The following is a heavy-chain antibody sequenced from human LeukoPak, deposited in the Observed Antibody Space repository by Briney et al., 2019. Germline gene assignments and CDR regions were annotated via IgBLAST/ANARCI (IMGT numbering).Heavy chain of an antibody. CDR3: ARGLSSSWSYYFDY. Sequence: GGSLRLSCAASGFTFDDYAMHWVRQAPGKGLEWVSGISWNSGSIGYADSVKGRFTISRDNAKNSLYLQMNSLRAEDTAVYYCARGLSSSWSYYFDYWGQGTLVTVSS. CDR1: GFTFDDYA. D-gene: IGHD6-13*01. V-gene: IGHV3-9*01. J-gene: IGHJ4*02. CDR2: ISWNSGSI.